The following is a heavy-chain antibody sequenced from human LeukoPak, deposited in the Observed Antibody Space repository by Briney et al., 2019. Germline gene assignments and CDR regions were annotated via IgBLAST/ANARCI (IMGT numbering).Heavy chain of an antibody. CDR2: ISNGGNTM. D-gene: IGHD6-19*01. J-gene: IGHJ1*01. Sequence: PGGSLRLSCAASGFTFSSYEMNWVRQAPGKGLEWISYISNGGNTMYYADSVKGRFTISRDNAKNSLYLQMSSLRAEDTAVYYCAVAYSSVWHAEDFHLWGHGTLVTVSS. CDR1: GFTFSSYE. CDR3: AVAYSSVWHAEDFHL. V-gene: IGHV3-48*03.